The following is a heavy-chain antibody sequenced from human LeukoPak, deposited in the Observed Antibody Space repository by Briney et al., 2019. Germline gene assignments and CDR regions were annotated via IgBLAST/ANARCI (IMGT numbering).Heavy chain of an antibody. D-gene: IGHD3-3*01. CDR3: ARDPSDFWSGYYFDGYYYGMDV. CDR2: ISSSSLTI. V-gene: IGHV3-11*04. J-gene: IGHJ6*02. CDR1: GFTFSDYY. Sequence: PGGSLRLSCAVSGFTFSDYYMNWIRQAPGKGLEWVSYISSSSLTIYYADSVKGRFTISRDNAKDSLYLQMTSLRAEDTAVYYCARDPSDFWSGYYFDGYYYGMDVWGQGTTVTVS.